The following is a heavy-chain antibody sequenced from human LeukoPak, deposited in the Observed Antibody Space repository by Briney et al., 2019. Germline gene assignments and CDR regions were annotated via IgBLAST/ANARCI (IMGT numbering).Heavy chain of an antibody. CDR2: IYPGDSDT. CDR1: GYSFTSYW. CDR3: ARGGDGYSKSPLPKQDYYYGMDV. D-gene: IGHD6-13*01. J-gene: IGHJ6*02. V-gene: IGHV5-51*01. Sequence: KNGESLKISCRGSGYSFTSYWIGWVRQMPGKGLEWMGIIYPGDSDTRYSPSFQGQVTISADKSISTAYLQWSSQKASDTAMYYCARGGDGYSKSPLPKQDYYYGMDVWGRGTTVTVSS.